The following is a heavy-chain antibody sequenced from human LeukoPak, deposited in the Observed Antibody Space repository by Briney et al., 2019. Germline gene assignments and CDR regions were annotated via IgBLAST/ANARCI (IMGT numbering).Heavy chain of an antibody. Sequence: GGSLRLSCAASGFSFSSYNMNWVRQSPGKGLEWVASIDTTGEYIFYTDSLKGRFTISRDNAKNSLYLQMNNLRAEDTAVYYCARADRDSDWYIDDCWGQGTLVTVSS. J-gene: IGHJ4*02. CDR1: GFSFSSYN. CDR2: IDTTGEYI. CDR3: ARADRDSDWYIDDC. V-gene: IGHV3-21*01. D-gene: IGHD6-19*01.